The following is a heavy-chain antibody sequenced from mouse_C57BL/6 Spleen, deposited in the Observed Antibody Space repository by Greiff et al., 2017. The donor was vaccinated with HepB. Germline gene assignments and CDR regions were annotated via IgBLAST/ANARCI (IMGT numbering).Heavy chain of an antibody. CDR3: ARGAYYGYFYAMDY. CDR1: GFTFSDYY. D-gene: IGHD2-9*01. V-gene: IGHV5-12*01. J-gene: IGHJ4*01. CDR2: ISNGGGST. Sequence: EVNVVESGGGLVQPGGSLKLSCAASGFTFSDYYMYWVRQTPEKRLEWVAYISNGGGSTYYPDTVKGRFTISRDNAKNTLYLQMSRLKSEDTAMYYCARGAYYGYFYAMDYWGQGTSVTVSS.